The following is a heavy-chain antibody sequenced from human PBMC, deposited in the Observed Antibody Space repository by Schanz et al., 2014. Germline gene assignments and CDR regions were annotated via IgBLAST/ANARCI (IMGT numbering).Heavy chain of an antibody. V-gene: IGHV1-18*01. J-gene: IGHJ5*02. D-gene: IGHD1-20*01. CDR2: ISGYKGNT. CDR1: GYTFTSYG. CDR3: ARDSDPYNWNPHNWFDP. Sequence: GPEVKKPGASVKVSCKASGYTFTSYGISWVRQAPGQGLEWMGWISGYKGNTKYAQKVQGRVTMTTDTSTSTAYMELRSLTSDDTAVYYCARDSDPYNWNPHNWFDPWGQGTLVTVSS.